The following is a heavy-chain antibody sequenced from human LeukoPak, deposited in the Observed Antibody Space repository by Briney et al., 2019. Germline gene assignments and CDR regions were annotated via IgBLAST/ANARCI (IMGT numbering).Heavy chain of an antibody. CDR1: GYNFASYT. CDR2: INGDNGNT. D-gene: IGHD3-10*01. J-gene: IGHJ5*02. Sequence: ASVKVSCKTSGYNFASYTMHWLRQAPGQSPEWMGSINGDNGNTKYSEKFQGRVTFTRDTSASSAYMELSRLRSEDTAVYYCARSSSGTYHHWGQGTLVTVSS. CDR3: ARSSSGTYHH. V-gene: IGHV1-3*01.